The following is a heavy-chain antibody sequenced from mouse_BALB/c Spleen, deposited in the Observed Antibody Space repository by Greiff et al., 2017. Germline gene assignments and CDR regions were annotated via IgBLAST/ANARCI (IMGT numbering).Heavy chain of an antibody. CDR2: ISDGGSYT. CDR1: GFTFSDYY. CDR3: ARGGAMDY. Sequence: DVMLVESGGGLVKPGGSLKLSCAASGFTFSDYYMYWVRQTPEKRLEWVATISDGGSYTYYPDSVKGRFTISRDNAKNNLYLQMSSLKSEDTAMYYYARGGAMDYWGQGTSVTVSS. V-gene: IGHV5-4*02. J-gene: IGHJ4*01.